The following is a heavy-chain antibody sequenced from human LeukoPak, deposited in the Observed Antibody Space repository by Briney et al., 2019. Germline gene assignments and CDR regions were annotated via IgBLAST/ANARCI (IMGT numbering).Heavy chain of an antibody. J-gene: IGHJ4*02. V-gene: IGHV3-20*04. CDR2: INWNGGST. CDR3: ARTPILYSYGYNYFDY. Sequence: PGGSLRLSCAASGFTFDDYGMSWVRQAPGKGLEWVSGINWNGGSTGHAVYVKGRFTISRDKAKNSLYLQMNRLRAEDTALYYCARTPILYSYGYNYFDYWGQGTLVTVSS. D-gene: IGHD5-18*01. CDR1: GFTFDDYG.